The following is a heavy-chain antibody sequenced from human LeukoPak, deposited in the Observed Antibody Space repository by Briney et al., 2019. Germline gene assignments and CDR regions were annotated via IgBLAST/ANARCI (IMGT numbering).Heavy chain of an antibody. Sequence: ASVKVSCKASGYTFTGYYMHWVRQAPGQGLEWMGWINPNSGGTNYAQKFQDRVTMTRDTSISTAYMELSRLRSDDTAVYYCARGGSSGWYVGYYYYMDVWGKGTTVTVSS. J-gene: IGHJ6*03. CDR2: INPNSGGT. D-gene: IGHD6-19*01. CDR1: GYTFTGYY. CDR3: ARGGSSGWYVGYYYYMDV. V-gene: IGHV1-2*02.